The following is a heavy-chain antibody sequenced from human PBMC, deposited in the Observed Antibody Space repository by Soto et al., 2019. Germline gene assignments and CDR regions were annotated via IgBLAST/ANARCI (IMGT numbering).Heavy chain of an antibody. CDR3: ARVFDDLLTGYSPYIMDV. V-gene: IGHV1-69*02. J-gene: IGHJ6*03. D-gene: IGHD3-9*01. CDR2: IIPILGIP. CDR1: GGTFSNYT. Sequence: QVQLVQSGAEVKKPGSSVKVSCKASGGTFSNYTISWVRQAPGQGLEWMGRIIPILGIPNYAQKFQGRVTITADKSTNTAYMELSSLRSEDTAVYYCARVFDDLLTGYSPYIMDVWGKGTTVTVSS.